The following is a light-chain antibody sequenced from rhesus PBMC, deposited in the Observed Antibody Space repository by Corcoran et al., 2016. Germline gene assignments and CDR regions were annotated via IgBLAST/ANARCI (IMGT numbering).Light chain of an antibody. Sequence: DVVMTQSPLSLPITPGQPASISCRSSQSLVHSTGNTYLSWYQQKPGQPPRRLIYQVSNRDSGGPDSFSGSGAWTYFTLKISRVDAEDVGVYYCGQGTNVPYSFGQGTKVEIK. CDR2: QVS. CDR3: GQGTNVPYS. J-gene: IGKJ2*01. V-gene: IGKV2-65*01. CDR1: QSLVHSTGNTY.